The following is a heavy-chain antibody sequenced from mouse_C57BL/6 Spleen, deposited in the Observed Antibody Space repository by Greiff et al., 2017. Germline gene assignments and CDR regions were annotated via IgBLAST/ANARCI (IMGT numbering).Heavy chain of an antibody. Sequence: QVQLQQPGAELVKPGASVKMSCKASGYTFTSYWITWVKQRPGQGLEWIGDIYPGSGSTNYNEKFKSKATLTVDTSSSTAYMQLSSLTSADSAVYYCARGGIYYDCDTSPFAYWGQGTLVTVSA. CDR1: GYTFTSYW. D-gene: IGHD2-4*01. J-gene: IGHJ3*01. CDR3: ARGGIYYDCDTSPFAY. V-gene: IGHV1-55*01. CDR2: IYPGSGST.